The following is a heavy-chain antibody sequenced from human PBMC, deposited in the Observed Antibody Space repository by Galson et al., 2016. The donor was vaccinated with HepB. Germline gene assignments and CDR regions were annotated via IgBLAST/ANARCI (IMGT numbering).Heavy chain of an antibody. CDR1: GFTFSSYY. CDR3: ARARIAALGTGAFDM. CDR2: INRDESST. D-gene: IGHD6-13*01. Sequence: SLRLSCAASGFTFSSYYMHWVRQAPGKGLVWVSRINRDESSTSYADYVKGRFTISRDNAENSLYLQMDSLTAEETAMYYCARARIAALGTGAFDMWGQGTMVTVSS. J-gene: IGHJ3*02. V-gene: IGHV3-74*01.